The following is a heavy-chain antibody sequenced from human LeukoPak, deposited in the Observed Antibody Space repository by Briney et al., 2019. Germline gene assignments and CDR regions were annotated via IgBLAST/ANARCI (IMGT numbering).Heavy chain of an antibody. J-gene: IGHJ4*02. Sequence: SQTLSLTCTVSGGSISSGGYYWSWIRQHPGKGLEWIGYIYYSGSTYYNPSLKSRVTISVDTSKSQFSLKLSSVTAADTAVYYCASSNWKGADYWGQGTLVTVSS. CDR1: GGSISSGGYY. D-gene: IGHD1-1*01. CDR3: ASSNWKGADY. V-gene: IGHV4-31*03. CDR2: IYYSGST.